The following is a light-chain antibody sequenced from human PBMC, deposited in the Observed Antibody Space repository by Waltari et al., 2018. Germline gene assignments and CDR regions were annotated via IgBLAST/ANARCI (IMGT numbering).Light chain of an antibody. CDR3: SSYTTSSTLV. J-gene: IGLJ2*01. Sequence: QSALTQPASVSGSPGQSITISCTGTSSDVGGYNYVSWYLQHPGKAPKLMIYDVSNRPSGVSNRFSGSKSGNTASLTISGLQAEDEAEYYCSSYTTSSTLVVGGGTKLTVL. CDR1: SSDVGGYNY. V-gene: IGLV2-14*03. CDR2: DVS.